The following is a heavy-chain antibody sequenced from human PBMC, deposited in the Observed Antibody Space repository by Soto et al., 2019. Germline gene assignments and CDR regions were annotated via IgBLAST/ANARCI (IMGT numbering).Heavy chain of an antibody. CDR1: GGSISSGGYY. V-gene: IGHV4-31*03. CDR3: ARRRYCSGGSCYRDPYYGMDV. D-gene: IGHD2-15*01. J-gene: IGHJ6*02. Sequence: SETLSLTCTVSGGSISSGGYYWSWIRQHPGKGLEWIGYIYYSGSTYYNPSLKSRVNISVDTSKNQFSLKLSSVTAADTAVFYCARRRYCSGGSCYRDPYYGMDVWGQGTTVT. CDR2: IYYSGST.